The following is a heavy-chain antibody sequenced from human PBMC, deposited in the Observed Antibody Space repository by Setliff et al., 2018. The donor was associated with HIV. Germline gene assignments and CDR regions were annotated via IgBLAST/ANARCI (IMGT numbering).Heavy chain of an antibody. Sequence: PSETLSLTCTVSGGSIIMNNYYWAWIRQVPGKEPEWIASIYYNTRTYYNLSLRSRVTISVDTSKNLFSLKMTSVTAADTAVYYCAGNQNWNGYAFPYIDVWGKGTTVTVSS. V-gene: IGHV4-39*02. D-gene: IGHD3-3*01. J-gene: IGHJ6*03. CDR1: GGSIIMNNYY. CDR2: IYYNTRT. CDR3: AGNQNWNGYAFPYIDV.